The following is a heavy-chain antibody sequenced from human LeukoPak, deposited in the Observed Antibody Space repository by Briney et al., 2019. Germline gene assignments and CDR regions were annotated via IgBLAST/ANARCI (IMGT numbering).Heavy chain of an antibody. CDR3: ARDYKYAFDH. D-gene: IGHD5-24*01. Sequence: GGSLRLSCAASGFTFSDYSMNWVRQAPGKGLEWISYIGIDSGNTNYADSVKGRFTIYGDKAKNSLYLQMNRLRVEDTAVYSCARDYKYAFDHWGQGPLVTVSS. CDR1: GFTFSDYS. V-gene: IGHV3-48*01. J-gene: IGHJ4*02. CDR2: IGIDSGNT.